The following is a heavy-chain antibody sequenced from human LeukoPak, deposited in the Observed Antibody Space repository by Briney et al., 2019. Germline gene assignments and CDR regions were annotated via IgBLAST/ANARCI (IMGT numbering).Heavy chain of an antibody. V-gene: IGHV3-33*01. D-gene: IGHD2-15*01. CDR2: IWYDGSNK. CDR3: ARDGRGYCSGGSCSSYYFDY. CDR1: GFTFSSYG. J-gene: IGHJ4*02. Sequence: GGSLRLSCAASGFTFSSYGMHWVRQAPGKGLEWVAVIWYDGSNKYYADSVKGRFTISRDNSKNTLYLQMNSLRAEDTAGYYCARDGRGYCSGGSCSSYYFDYWGQGTLVTVSS.